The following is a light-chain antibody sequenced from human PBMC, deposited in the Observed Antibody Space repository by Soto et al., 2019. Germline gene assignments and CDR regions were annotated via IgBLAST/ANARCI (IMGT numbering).Light chain of an antibody. CDR2: GAS. Sequence: EIVLTQSPGTLSLSPGERATLSCRASQSVSNNYLAWYQQKPGQAPRLLIYGASNRATGIPDRFSGSGSGTDFTLTISRLEPEDFATYYCQQTYSTDTFGQGTRLEIK. CDR3: QQTYSTDT. V-gene: IGKV3-20*01. J-gene: IGKJ5*01. CDR1: QSVSNNY.